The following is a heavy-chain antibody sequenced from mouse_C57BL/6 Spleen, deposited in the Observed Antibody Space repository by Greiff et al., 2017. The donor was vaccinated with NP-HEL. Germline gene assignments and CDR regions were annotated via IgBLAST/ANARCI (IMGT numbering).Heavy chain of an antibody. CDR2: ISSGSSTI. D-gene: IGHD1-1*01. J-gene: IGHJ2*01. CDR1: GFTFSDYG. Sequence: EVKLVESGGGLVKPGGSLKLSCAASGFTFSDYGMHWVRQAPEKGLEWVAYISSGSSTIYYADTVKGRFTISRDNAKNTLFLQMTSLRSEDTAMYYCAREGDYYGSPYFDYWGQGTTLTVSS. V-gene: IGHV5-17*01. CDR3: AREGDYYGSPYFDY.